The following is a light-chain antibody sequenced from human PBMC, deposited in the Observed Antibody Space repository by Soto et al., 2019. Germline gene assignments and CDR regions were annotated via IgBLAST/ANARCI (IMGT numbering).Light chain of an antibody. CDR3: QQYNSYSWT. J-gene: IGKJ1*01. Sequence: DIQMTQSPSSLSASVGDRVTITCQASHDITSYLNWYQHKPGKAPKLLIYDASILRGGVPSRFSDGGSGTEFTLTISSLQPDDIATYSCQQYNSYSWTFGQGTKVEIK. CDR2: DAS. V-gene: IGKV1-33*01. CDR1: HDITSY.